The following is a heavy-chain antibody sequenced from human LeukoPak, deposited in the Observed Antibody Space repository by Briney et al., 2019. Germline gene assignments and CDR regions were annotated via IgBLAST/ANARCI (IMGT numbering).Heavy chain of an antibody. CDR3: ARTYGDYDDAFDV. Sequence: SETLSLTCTVSGGSISSSTYYWGWIRQPPGKGLEWVGSIYYSGSTYNNPSLKSRVTIFVDTSKNQFSLKLSSVTATDTAVYYCARTYGDYDDAFDVWGQGAMVTVSS. J-gene: IGHJ3*01. CDR1: GGSISSSTYY. D-gene: IGHD4-17*01. CDR2: IYYSGST. V-gene: IGHV4-39*01.